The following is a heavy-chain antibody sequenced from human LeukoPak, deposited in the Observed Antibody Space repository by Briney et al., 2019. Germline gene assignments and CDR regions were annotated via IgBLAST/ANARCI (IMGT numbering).Heavy chain of an antibody. CDR1: GYTFTSYG. CDR3: ARDWDSRNDYFDP. D-gene: IGHD1-1*01. V-gene: IGHV1-18*01. J-gene: IGHJ4*02. Sequence: ASVKVSCKASGYTFTSYGISSVRQAPGQGLEWMGWTSAHNDDTNYAETLQGRLTMDTDISTSTAYMELTSLGSDDTAVYYCARDWDSRNDYFDPWGQGTLVIVSS. CDR2: TSAHNDDT.